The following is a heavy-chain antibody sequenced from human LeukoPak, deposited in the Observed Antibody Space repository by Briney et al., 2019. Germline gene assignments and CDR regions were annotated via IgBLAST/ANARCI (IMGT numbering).Heavy chain of an antibody. CDR1: GFTFSSHW. CDR3: ASNWDYVRGYGMDV. J-gene: IGHJ6*02. Sequence: GGSLRLSCAASGFTFSSHWVSWVRQAPGKRLQWVANINQDGGEKHYVDSVRGRFNISRDNTKNSLYLQMNSLRVEDSAVYYCASNWDYVRGYGMDVWGQGTTVTVSS. V-gene: IGHV3-7*01. D-gene: IGHD1-7*01. CDR2: INQDGGEK.